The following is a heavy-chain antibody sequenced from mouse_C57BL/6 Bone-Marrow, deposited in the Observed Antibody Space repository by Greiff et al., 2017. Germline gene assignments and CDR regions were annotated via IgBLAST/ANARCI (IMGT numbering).Heavy chain of an antibody. CDR2: ISDGGSYT. CDR1: GFTFSSYA. D-gene: IGHD2-4*01. CDR3: ARDHDHDATSFAY. J-gene: IGHJ3*01. Sequence: EVMLVESGGGLVKPGGSLKLSCAASGFTFSSYAMSWVRQTPEKRLEWVATISDGGSYTYYPDNVKGRFTISRDNAKNNLYLQMSHLKSEDTAMYYCARDHDHDATSFAYWGQGTLVTVSA. V-gene: IGHV5-4*01.